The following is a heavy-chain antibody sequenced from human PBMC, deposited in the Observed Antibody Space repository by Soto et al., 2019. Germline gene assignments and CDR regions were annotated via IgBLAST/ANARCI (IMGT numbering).Heavy chain of an antibody. CDR1: GGTFSSYA. CDR2: IIPIFGTA. V-gene: IGHV1-69*13. J-gene: IGHJ6*02. D-gene: IGHD3-9*01. CDR3: ARGRRYDILTGYASGVHYYGMDV. Sequence: SVKVSCKASGGTFSSYAISWVRQAPGQGLEWMGGIIPIFGTANYAQKFQGRVTITADESTSTAYMELSSLRSEDTAVYYCARGRRYDILTGYASGVHYYGMDVWGQGTTVTVS.